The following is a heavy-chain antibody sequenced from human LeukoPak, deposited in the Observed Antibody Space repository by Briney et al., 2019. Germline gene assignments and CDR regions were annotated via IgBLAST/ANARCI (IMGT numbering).Heavy chain of an antibody. CDR1: GGSFSGYY. Sequence: SETLSLTCAVYGGSFSGYYWSWIRQPPGKGLEWIGEINHSGSTNYNPSLKSRVTISVDTSKNQFSLKLSSVTAADTAVYYCARERGGYYYRAFDIWGQGTMVTVSS. J-gene: IGHJ3*02. V-gene: IGHV4-34*01. CDR3: ARERGGYYYRAFDI. CDR2: INHSGST. D-gene: IGHD3-22*01.